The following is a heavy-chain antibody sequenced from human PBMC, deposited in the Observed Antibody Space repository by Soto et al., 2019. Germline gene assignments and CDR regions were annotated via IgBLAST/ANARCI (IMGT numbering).Heavy chain of an antibody. J-gene: IGHJ4*02. CDR3: AREAAGYSYGPLRPYYFDY. Sequence: PGGSLRLSSAPSGFTFSDYYVSWIRQAPGKGLEWVSYISSSGSTIYYADSVKGRFTISRDNAKNSLYLQMNSLRAEDTAVYYCAREAAGYSYGPLRPYYFDYWGQGTLVTVSS. CDR2: ISSSGSTI. V-gene: IGHV3-11*01. CDR1: GFTFSDYY. D-gene: IGHD5-18*01.